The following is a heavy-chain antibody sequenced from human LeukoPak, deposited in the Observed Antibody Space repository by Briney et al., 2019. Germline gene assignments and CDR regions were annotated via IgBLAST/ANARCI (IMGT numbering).Heavy chain of an antibody. D-gene: IGHD6-19*01. CDR2: MKPNSGNT. CDR3: ATSIAVAGTGDY. J-gene: IGHJ4*02. V-gene: IGHV1-8*01. CDR1: GYTFTNYD. Sequence: GASVKVSCKASGYTFTNYDINWVRQATGQGLEWMGYMKPNSGNTGYAQKFQGRVTMTRDTSISTAYMELSSLTSEDTAVYYCATSIAVAGTGDYWGQGTLVTVSS.